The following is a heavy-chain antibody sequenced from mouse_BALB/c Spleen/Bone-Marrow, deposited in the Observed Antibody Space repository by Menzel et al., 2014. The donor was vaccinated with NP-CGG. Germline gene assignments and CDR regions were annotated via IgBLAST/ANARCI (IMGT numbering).Heavy chain of an antibody. V-gene: IGHV3-8*02. CDR2: ISYSGST. CDR1: RLHHQWL. D-gene: IGHD2-3*01. CDR3: ATYDGYYFDY. Sequence: EVQRVESGPSLVKTFSDSVPHLFCHWRLHHQWLLELDPEIPGNKLEYMGYISYSGSTYYSPSLKSRISITRDTSKNQYYLQLNSVTTEDTATYYCATYDGYYFDYWGQGTTLTVSS. J-gene: IGHJ2*01.